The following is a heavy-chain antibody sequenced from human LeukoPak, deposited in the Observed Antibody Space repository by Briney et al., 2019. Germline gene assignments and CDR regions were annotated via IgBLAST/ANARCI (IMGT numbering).Heavy chain of an antibody. J-gene: IGHJ4*02. CDR3: ARGTDEGYFDWLFPIFYFDY. Sequence: PGGSLRLSCAASGFTVSSNYMSWVRQAPGKGLEWVSVIYSGGSTYYADSVKGRFTISRDNSKNTLYLQMNSLRAEDTAVYYCARGTDEGYFDWLFPIFYFDYWGQGTLVTVSS. CDR2: IYSGGST. D-gene: IGHD3-9*01. V-gene: IGHV3-53*01. CDR1: GFTVSSNY.